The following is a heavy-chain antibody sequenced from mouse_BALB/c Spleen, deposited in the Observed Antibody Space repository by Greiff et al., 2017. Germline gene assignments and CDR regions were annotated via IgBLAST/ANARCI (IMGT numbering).Heavy chain of an antibody. Sequence: EVKLMESGGGLVQPGGSMKLSCVASGFTFSNYWMNWVRQSPEKGLEWVAEIRLKSNNYATHYAESVKGRFTISRDDSKSSVYLQMNNLRAEDTGIYYCTSVYYYGSRWGYWGQGTTLTVSS. V-gene: IGHV6-6*02. J-gene: IGHJ2*01. CDR3: TSVYYYGSRWGY. D-gene: IGHD1-1*01. CDR2: IRLKSNNYAT. CDR1: GFTFSNYW.